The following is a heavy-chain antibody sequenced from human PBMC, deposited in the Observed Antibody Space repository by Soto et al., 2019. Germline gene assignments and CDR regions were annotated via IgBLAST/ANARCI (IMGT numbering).Heavy chain of an antibody. V-gene: IGHV4-34*01. Sequence: QVQLQQWGEGLLKPSETLSLTFAVYGGAFSGFYWSWIRQPPGNGLEWFGEINHSGSTNYNPSLKSRSPKSGHTSTKHSSMKLSSLTAADTAVYYCARGGAPRSFRRHNGFDPWGQGTLVTVSS. D-gene: IGHD3-10*01. J-gene: IGHJ5*02. CDR3: ARGGAPRSFRRHNGFDP. CDR1: GGAFSGFY. CDR2: INHSGST.